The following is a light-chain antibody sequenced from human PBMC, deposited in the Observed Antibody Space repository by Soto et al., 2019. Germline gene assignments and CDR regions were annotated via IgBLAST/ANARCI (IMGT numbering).Light chain of an antibody. J-gene: IGKJ4*01. CDR3: QQYNSYSLT. Sequence: DIQMTQSPSTLSASVGDRVTITCRASQSISSWLAWYQQKPGKAPKLLIYDASSLESGVPSRFTGSGSGTEFTLTISSLQPDDFATYYCQQYNSYSLTFGGGTKVEIK. CDR1: QSISSW. V-gene: IGKV1-5*01. CDR2: DAS.